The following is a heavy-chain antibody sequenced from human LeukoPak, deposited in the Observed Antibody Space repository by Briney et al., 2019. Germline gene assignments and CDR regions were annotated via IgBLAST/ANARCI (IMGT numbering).Heavy chain of an antibody. CDR1: GLTVSSND. Sequence: GGSLRLSCAASGLTVSSNDMSWVRQAPGKGLEWVSVIYSGGSPYYADSVKGRFTISRGNSKNTLYLQMNSLRAEDTAVYYCAREMASSGSLWGGSGTWGQGTLVTVSS. V-gene: IGHV3-53*01. CDR2: IYSGGSP. D-gene: IGHD5-18*01. J-gene: IGHJ5*02. CDR3: AREMASSGSLWGGSGT.